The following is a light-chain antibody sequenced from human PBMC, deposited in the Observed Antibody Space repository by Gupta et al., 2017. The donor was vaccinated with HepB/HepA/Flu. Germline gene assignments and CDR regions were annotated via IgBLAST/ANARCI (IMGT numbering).Light chain of an antibody. V-gene: IGLV6-57*03. Sequence: NFMLTQPHSVSESPRKTVTISCTRSSGSIASNYVQWYQQRPCSAPATVIYENNQRPSGVPDRFSGSIDSSSNSASLTISGLKTEDEADYYCQSYDSSNWVFGGGTKLTVL. CDR2: ENN. J-gene: IGLJ3*02. CDR3: QSYDSSNWV. CDR1: SGSIASNY.